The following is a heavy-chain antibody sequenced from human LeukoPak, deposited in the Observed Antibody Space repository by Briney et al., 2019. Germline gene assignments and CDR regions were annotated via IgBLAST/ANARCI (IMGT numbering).Heavy chain of an antibody. Sequence: PSETLSLTCGVSGYSISSGFYWGWIRQPPGKGLEWIGSMYHSGSIYYNRSLKSRVTISADTSNNHLSLKLSSVTAADTAVYYCERHPDPYYDIFLVWGKGTTVTVSS. CDR1: GYSISSGFY. D-gene: IGHD3-9*01. V-gene: IGHV4-38-2*01. CDR3: ERHPDPYYDIFLV. J-gene: IGHJ6*04. CDR2: MYHSGSI.